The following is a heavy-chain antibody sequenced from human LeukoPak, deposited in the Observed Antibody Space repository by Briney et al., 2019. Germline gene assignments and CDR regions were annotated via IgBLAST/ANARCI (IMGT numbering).Heavy chain of an antibody. V-gene: IGHV3-23*01. D-gene: IGHD6-19*01. CDR1: GFTFDDYG. CDR2: ISGSGGST. CDR3: AKGGGFSSGWYVDY. Sequence: SGGSLRLSCAASGFTFDDYGMSWVRQAPGKGLEWVSAISGSGGSTYYADSVKGRFTISRDNSKNTLYLQMNSLRAEDTAVYYCAKGGGFSSGWYVDYWGQGTLVTVSS. J-gene: IGHJ4*02.